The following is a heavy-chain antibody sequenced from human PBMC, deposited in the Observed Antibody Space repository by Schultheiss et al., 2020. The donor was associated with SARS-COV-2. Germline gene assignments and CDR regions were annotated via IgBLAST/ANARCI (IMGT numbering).Heavy chain of an antibody. J-gene: IGHJ4*02. Sequence: SETLSLTCTVSGGSISSYYWSWIRQPAGKGLEWIGRIYTSGSTNYNPSLKSRVTISVDRSKNQFSLKLSSVTAADTAVYYCARGLRSVAGTPFDYWGQGTLVTVSS. V-gene: IGHV4-4*07. CDR2: IYTSGST. D-gene: IGHD6-19*01. CDR1: GGSISSYY. CDR3: ARGLRSVAGTPFDY.